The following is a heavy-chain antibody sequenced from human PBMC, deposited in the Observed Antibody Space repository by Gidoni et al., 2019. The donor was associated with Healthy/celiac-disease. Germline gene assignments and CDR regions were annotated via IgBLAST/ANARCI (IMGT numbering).Heavy chain of an antibody. D-gene: IGHD3-22*01. CDR2: INPSGGST. J-gene: IGHJ6*02. CDR1: GYTFTSYY. Sequence: QVQLVQSGAEVKKPGASVKDSCKASGYTFTSYYMHWVRQAPGQGLEWMGIINPSGGSTSYAQKFQGRVTMTRDTSTSTVYMELSSLRSEDTAVYYCARARRIRITMIVVVTSFPYYYYGMDVWGQGTTVTVSS. CDR3: ARARRIRITMIVVVTSFPYYYYGMDV. V-gene: IGHV1-46*03.